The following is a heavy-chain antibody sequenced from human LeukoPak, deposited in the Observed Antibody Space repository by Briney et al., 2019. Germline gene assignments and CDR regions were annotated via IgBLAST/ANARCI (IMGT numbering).Heavy chain of an antibody. J-gene: IGHJ4*02. Sequence: ASVKVSCKASGYTFTSYAMHWVRQAPGQRLEWMGWINAGNGNTKYSQKFQGRVTITRDASASTAYMELSSLRSEDTAVYYCAREDDWNYEDYWGQGTLVTVSS. V-gene: IGHV1-3*01. D-gene: IGHD1-7*01. CDR3: AREDDWNYEDY. CDR1: GYTFTSYA. CDR2: INAGNGNT.